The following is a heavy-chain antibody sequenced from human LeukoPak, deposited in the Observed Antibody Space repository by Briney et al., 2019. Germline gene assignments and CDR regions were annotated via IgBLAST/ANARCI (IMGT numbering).Heavy chain of an antibody. CDR3: ARVGYCSSTSCYTGTPFDY. Sequence: ASVKVSCKASGYTFTSYGISWVRQAPGQGLEWMGWISAYNGNTNYAQKLQGRVTMITDTSTSTAYMELRSLRSDDTAVYYCARVGYCSSTSCYTGTPFDYWGQGTLVTVSS. V-gene: IGHV1-18*01. CDR2: ISAYNGNT. CDR1: GYTFTSYG. D-gene: IGHD2-2*02. J-gene: IGHJ4*02.